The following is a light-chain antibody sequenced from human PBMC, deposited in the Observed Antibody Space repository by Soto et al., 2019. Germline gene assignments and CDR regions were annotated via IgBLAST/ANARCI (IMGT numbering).Light chain of an antibody. V-gene: IGKV3-15*01. CDR1: QSVGSN. J-gene: IGKJ4*01. Sequence: EIVLTHSPATLSVSPGERATLSCRASQSVGSNLAWYQQRPGQPPRLLIYDASTRATDIPARFSGSGSGTDFTLTISRLEPEDFAVYYCQQYDSSPLTFGGGTKVEIK. CDR2: DAS. CDR3: QQYDSSPLT.